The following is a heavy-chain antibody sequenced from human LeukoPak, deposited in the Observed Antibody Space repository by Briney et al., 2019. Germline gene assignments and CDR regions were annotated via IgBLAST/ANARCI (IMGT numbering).Heavy chain of an antibody. CDR1: GFTFSTNY. CDR2: ISSSSSYI. CDR3: ARAQWELPHDAFDI. D-gene: IGHD1-26*01. Sequence: GGSLRLSCAASGFTFSTNYMNWVRQAPGKGLEWVSSISSSSSYIYYADSVKGRFTISRDNAKNSLYLQMNSLRAEDTAVYYCARAQWELPHDAFDIWGQGTMVTVSS. J-gene: IGHJ3*02. V-gene: IGHV3-21*01.